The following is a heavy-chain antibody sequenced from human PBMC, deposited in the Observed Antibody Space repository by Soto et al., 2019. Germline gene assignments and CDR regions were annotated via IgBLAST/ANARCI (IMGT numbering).Heavy chain of an antibody. Sequence: ETLSLTCTVSGGSISSSSYYWGWIRQPPGKGLEWIGSIYYSGSTYYNPSLKSRVTISVDTSKNQFSLKLSSVTAADTAVYYCARSRSWILGPLYYYYMDVWGKGTTVTVSS. V-gene: IGHV4-39*01. J-gene: IGHJ6*03. D-gene: IGHD2-2*03. CDR1: GGSISSSSYY. CDR3: ARSRSWILGPLYYYYMDV. CDR2: IYYSGST.